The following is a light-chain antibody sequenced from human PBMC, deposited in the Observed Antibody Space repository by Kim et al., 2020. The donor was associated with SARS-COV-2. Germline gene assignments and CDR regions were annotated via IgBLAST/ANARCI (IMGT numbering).Light chain of an antibody. CDR1: QSLSSSF. CDR3: QQYGSSPRT. J-gene: IGKJ2*01. V-gene: IGKV3-20*01. CDR2: GAS. Sequence: EIVLTQSPGTLSLSPRERATLSCRASQSLSSSFLAWYQQKPGQAPRLLIYGASSRATGIPDRFSGSGSGTDFTLTISRLEPEDFAVYYCQQYGSSPRTFGQGTKLEI.